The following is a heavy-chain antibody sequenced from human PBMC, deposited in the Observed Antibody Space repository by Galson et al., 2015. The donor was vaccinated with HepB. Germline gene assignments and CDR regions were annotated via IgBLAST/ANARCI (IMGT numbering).Heavy chain of an antibody. Sequence: QSGAEVKKPGESLRISCTGSGYSFTSHWISWVRQMPGKGLEWMGRIDPSDSYTNYSPSFQGHVTISADKSISTAYLQWSSLKASDTAMYYCVFFFDWLTPFGYWGQGTLVTVSS. J-gene: IGHJ4*02. CDR3: VFFFDWLTPFGY. V-gene: IGHV5-10-1*01. D-gene: IGHD3-9*01. CDR1: GYSFTSHW. CDR2: IDPSDSYT.